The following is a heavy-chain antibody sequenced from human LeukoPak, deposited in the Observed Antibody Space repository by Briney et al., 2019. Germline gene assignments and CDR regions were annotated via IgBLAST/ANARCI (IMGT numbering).Heavy chain of an antibody. D-gene: IGHD3-10*01. CDR2: IYYSGST. V-gene: IGHV4-39*07. Sequence: PSETLSLTCTVSGGSISSSSYYWGWIRQPPGKGLEWIGSIYYSGSTNYNPSLKSRVTISVDTSKNQFSLKLSSVTAADTAVYYCARAGITMVRGPGGAYYYYGMDVWGQGTTVTVSS. CDR3: ARAGITMVRGPGGAYYYYGMDV. J-gene: IGHJ6*02. CDR1: GGSISSSSYY.